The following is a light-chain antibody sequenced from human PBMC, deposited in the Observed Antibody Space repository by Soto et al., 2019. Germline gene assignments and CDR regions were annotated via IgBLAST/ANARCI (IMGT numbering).Light chain of an antibody. CDR2: GAS. Sequence: EIVLTRSPGTLSLSPGDTATLSCRASQSVSSNNLAWYHQKPGQTPRRLIYGASSRATGITDRFSGSGSGTDFTITISILEPEDLTVYYCQQYDNSITFGQQTRLEIE. CDR3: QQYDNSIT. J-gene: IGKJ5*01. CDR1: QSVSSNN. V-gene: IGKV3-20*01.